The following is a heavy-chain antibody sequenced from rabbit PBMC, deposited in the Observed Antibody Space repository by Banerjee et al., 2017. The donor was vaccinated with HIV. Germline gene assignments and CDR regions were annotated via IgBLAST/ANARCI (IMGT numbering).Heavy chain of an antibody. D-gene: IGHD2-1*01. CDR1: GFSFSNKYV. Sequence: QSLEESGGDLVKPGASLTLTCTASGFSFSNKYVMCWVRRDPGKGLEWIACINTNSGNALYASWAKGRFTNSKASSPTVPLQMTSLTAADTAPYFCAREESDGGGHLKLWGPGTLVTV. V-gene: IGHV1S40*01. CDR3: AREESDGGGHLKL. CDR2: INTNSGNA. J-gene: IGHJ6*01.